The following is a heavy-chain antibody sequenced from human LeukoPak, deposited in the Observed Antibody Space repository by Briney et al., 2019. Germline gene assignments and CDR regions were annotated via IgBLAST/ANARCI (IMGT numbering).Heavy chain of an antibody. V-gene: IGHV3-30*18. J-gene: IGHJ5*01. CDR3: AKLRGVAAAGTGYFDP. CDR1: GFTFSNYG. Sequence: GRSLRLSCAASGFTFSNYGMHWVRQAPGKGLEWVAVISYDGSNKYYADSVKGRFTISRDNSKNTLYLQMNSLRGKDTAVYYCAKLRGVAAAGTGYFDPWGQGTLVTVSS. D-gene: IGHD6-13*01. CDR2: ISYDGSNK.